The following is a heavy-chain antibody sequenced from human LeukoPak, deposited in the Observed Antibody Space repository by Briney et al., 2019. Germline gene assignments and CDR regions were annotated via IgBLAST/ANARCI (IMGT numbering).Heavy chain of an antibody. V-gene: IGHV3-74*01. Sequence: PGGSLRLSCAASGFTFSSYWMHWVRQAPGKGLVWVSRINSDGSRTAYADAVKGRFTVSGDNAKNTLYLQMNSLRAEDTAVYYCTTTRLADAFYFDYWGQGTLVTVSS. CDR2: INSDGSRT. CDR1: GFTFSSYW. J-gene: IGHJ4*02. D-gene: IGHD6-13*01. CDR3: TTTRLADAFYFDY.